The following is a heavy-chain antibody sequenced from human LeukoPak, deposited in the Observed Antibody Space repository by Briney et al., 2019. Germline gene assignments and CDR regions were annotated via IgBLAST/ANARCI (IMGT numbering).Heavy chain of an antibody. V-gene: IGHV3-7*01. Sequence: GGSLRLSCAASGFTFSSYWMSWVRQAPGKGLEWVANIEQDGSEKYYVDSVKGRFTISRDNAKNSLYLQMNSLRAEDTAVYYCARGGGYSYGYRYYYYYMDVWGKGTTVTVSS. CDR1: GFTFSSYW. CDR3: ARGGGYSYGYRYYYYYMDV. CDR2: IEQDGSEK. J-gene: IGHJ6*03. D-gene: IGHD5-18*01.